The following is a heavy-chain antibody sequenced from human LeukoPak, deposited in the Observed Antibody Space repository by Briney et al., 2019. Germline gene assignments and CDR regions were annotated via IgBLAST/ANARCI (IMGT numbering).Heavy chain of an antibody. D-gene: IGHD3-22*01. CDR2: ISGSGGST. CDR1: GFTFSSYA. Sequence: GGSLRLSCAVSGFTFSSYAMGWVRQAPGKGLEWVSAISGSGGSTYYADSVKGRFTISRDNSKNTLYLQMNSLRAEDTAVYYCAKDHDSSGYHFDSWGLGTLVTVSS. CDR3: AKDHDSSGYHFDS. J-gene: IGHJ4*02. V-gene: IGHV3-23*01.